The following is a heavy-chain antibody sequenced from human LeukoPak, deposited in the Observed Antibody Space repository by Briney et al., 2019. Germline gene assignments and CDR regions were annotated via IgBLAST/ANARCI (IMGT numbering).Heavy chain of an antibody. J-gene: IGHJ4*02. V-gene: IGHV1-2*02. D-gene: IGHD3-10*01. CDR1: GYTFTSYG. CDR2: INPNSGGT. Sequence: ASVKVSCKASGYTFTSYGISWVRQAPGQGLEWMGWINPNSGGTNYAQKFQGRVTMTRDTSISTAYMELSRLRSDDTAVYYCARGVNYYGSGSYHFDYWGQGTLVTVSS. CDR3: ARGVNYYGSGSYHFDY.